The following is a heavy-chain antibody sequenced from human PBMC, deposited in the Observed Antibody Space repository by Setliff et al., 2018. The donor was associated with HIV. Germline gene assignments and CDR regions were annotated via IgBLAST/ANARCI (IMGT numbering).Heavy chain of an antibody. CDR3: ARQGGYYDSSGYYPQDAFDI. CDR1: GYSFTSYW. CDR2: IYPGDSDT. V-gene: IGHV5-51*01. D-gene: IGHD3-22*01. J-gene: IGHJ3*02. Sequence: PGESLKISCKGSGYSFTSYWIGWVRQMPGKGLEWMGIIYPGDSDTRYSPSFQGQVTISADKSISTAYLQWSSLKASDTAMYYCARQGGYYDSSGYYPQDAFDIWGQGTMVTVSS.